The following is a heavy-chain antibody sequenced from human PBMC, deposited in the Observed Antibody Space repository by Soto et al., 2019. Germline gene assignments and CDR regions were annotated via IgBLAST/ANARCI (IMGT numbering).Heavy chain of an antibody. D-gene: IGHD3-9*01. CDR3: ARESHDIFTGPRRVWYFDL. Sequence: QVQLQQWGAGPLRPLETLSLTCGVSGGSFSGYYWAWIRQSPGKGLEWIGEINDRGSNNYNPSLKSRISTSVDSSKHHYSLNLSSVTAADTAEYCCARESHDIFTGPRRVWYFDLWGRGTLVTVSS. CDR2: INDRGSN. CDR1: GGSFSGYY. V-gene: IGHV4-34*01. J-gene: IGHJ2*01.